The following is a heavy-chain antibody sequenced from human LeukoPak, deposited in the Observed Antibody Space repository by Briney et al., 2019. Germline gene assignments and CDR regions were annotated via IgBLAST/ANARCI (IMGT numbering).Heavy chain of an antibody. CDR1: GYTFTGYY. V-gene: IGHV1-2*02. D-gene: IGHD4-17*01. J-gene: IGHJ4*02. CDR3: ARDPTVTTRSDY. Sequence: ASVKVSCKASGYTFTGYYMHCVRQAPGQGLEWMGWINPNSGGTNYAQKFQGRVTMTRDTSISTAYMELSRLRSDDTAVYYCARDPTVTTRSDYWGQGTLVTVSS. CDR2: INPNSGGT.